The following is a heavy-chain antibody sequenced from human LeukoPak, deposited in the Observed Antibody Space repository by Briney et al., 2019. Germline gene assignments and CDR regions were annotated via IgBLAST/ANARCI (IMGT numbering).Heavy chain of an antibody. V-gene: IGHV3-23*01. J-gene: IGHJ4*02. CDR2: ISGSGGST. D-gene: IGHD5-24*01. Sequence: PGGSLRLSCAASGFTFSSYAMSWVRQAPGKGLEWVSAISGSGGSTYHADSVKGRFTISRDNSKNTLYLQMNSLRAEDTAVYYCAKVGDGYNSIDYWGQGTLVTVSS. CDR3: AKVGDGYNSIDY. CDR1: GFTFSSYA.